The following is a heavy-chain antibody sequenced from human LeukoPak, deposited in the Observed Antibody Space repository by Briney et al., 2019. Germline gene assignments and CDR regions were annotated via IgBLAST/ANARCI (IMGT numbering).Heavy chain of an antibody. Sequence: GGSLRLSCAASGFTFSSYGMSWVRQAPGKGLEWVSAISGSGGSTYYADSVKGRFTISRDNSKNSLYLQMNSLRAEATALYYCARVAVAGYYYYYYMDVWGKGTTVTVSS. V-gene: IGHV3-23*01. CDR1: GFTFSSYG. J-gene: IGHJ6*03. D-gene: IGHD6-19*01. CDR3: ARVAVAGYYYYYYMDV. CDR2: ISGSGGST.